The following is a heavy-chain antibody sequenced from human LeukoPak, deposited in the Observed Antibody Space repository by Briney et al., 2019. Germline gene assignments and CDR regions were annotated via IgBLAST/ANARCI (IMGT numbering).Heavy chain of an antibody. CDR3: ARGDDYGDYWFDY. Sequence: SETLSLTCAVSGGSISSSNWWSWVRQPPGKGLEWIGEIYHSGSTNYNPSLKSRVTISVDKSKNQFSLKLSSVTAADTAVYYCARGDDYGDYWFDYWGQGTLVTVSS. CDR1: GGSISSSNW. J-gene: IGHJ4*02. V-gene: IGHV4-4*02. D-gene: IGHD4-17*01. CDR2: IYHSGST.